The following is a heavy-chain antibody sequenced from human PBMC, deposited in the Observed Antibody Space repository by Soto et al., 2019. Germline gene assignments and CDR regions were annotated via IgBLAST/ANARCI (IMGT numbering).Heavy chain of an antibody. Sequence: LRLPCAASGFTFRSNWMSWVRQAPGRGLEWVANIKPDGSGKYYLDSVRGRFTISRDNAENSLFLQIDSLRVEDTAVYYCARDVGVQELDYWGQGTLVTVSS. V-gene: IGHV3-7*01. CDR3: ARDVGVQELDY. CDR2: IKPDGSGK. J-gene: IGHJ4*02. CDR1: GFTFRSNW. D-gene: IGHD6-6*01.